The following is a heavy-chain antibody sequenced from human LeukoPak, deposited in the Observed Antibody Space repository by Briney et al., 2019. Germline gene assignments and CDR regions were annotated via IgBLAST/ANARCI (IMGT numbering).Heavy chain of an antibody. CDR2: IDSGGST. J-gene: IGHJ2*01. D-gene: IGHD4-17*01. V-gene: IGHV3-66*01. CDR1: GFTFSNYA. CDR3: ARTVTTHWYFDL. Sequence: YPGGSLRLSCAASGFTFSNYAMSWVRQAPGKGLEWVSLIDSGGSTYYADSVKGRFTISRDNSKNTLYLQMNSLRAEDPAVYYCARTVTTHWYFDLWGRGTLVTLSS.